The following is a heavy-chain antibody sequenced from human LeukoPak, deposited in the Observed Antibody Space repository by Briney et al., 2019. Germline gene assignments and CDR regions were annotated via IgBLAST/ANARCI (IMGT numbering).Heavy chain of an antibody. J-gene: IGHJ5*02. Sequence: SETLSHTCTVSGGSVSSGSYYWSWLRQPPGKGLEWIGYIFYSGSTNYNPSLKSRVTISVDTSKNQFSLKLSSVTAADSAVYYCARDQVAYYDILAGSSGMNWFDPWGQGTLVTVSS. D-gene: IGHD3-9*01. CDR1: GGSVSSGSYY. CDR3: ARDQVAYYDILAGSSGMNWFDP. CDR2: IFYSGST. V-gene: IGHV4-61*01.